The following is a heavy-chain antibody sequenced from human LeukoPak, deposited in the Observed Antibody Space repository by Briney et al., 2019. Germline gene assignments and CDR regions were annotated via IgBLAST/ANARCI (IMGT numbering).Heavy chain of an antibody. V-gene: IGHV3-13*01. CDR1: GFSFRDYD. CDR3: ARRSAAAGIDAFDI. D-gene: IGHD6-13*01. CDR2: VGTGGDT. Sequence: GGSRRLSCSASGFSFRDYDMHWVRQPTGKGLEWVSAVGTGGDTYYAGSVKGRFTVVRENAKNTLYLQMNSLRAGDTAMYYCARRSAAAGIDAFDIWGQGTMVTVSS. J-gene: IGHJ3*02.